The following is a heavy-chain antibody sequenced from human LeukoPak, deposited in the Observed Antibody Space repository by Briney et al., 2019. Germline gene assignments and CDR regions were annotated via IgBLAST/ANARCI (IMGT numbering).Heavy chain of an antibody. Sequence: GGSLRLSCAASGFTFSSYWMSWVRQAPGKGLERVSNIKQNGGEKCYVDSVKGRFTISRDNAKNSLYLQMNSLRAEDTAVYYCARDQNLGAAAGYYFDYWGQGTLVTVSS. CDR2: IKQNGGEK. J-gene: IGHJ4*02. V-gene: IGHV3-7*01. CDR1: GFTFSSYW. D-gene: IGHD6-13*01. CDR3: ARDQNLGAAAGYYFDY.